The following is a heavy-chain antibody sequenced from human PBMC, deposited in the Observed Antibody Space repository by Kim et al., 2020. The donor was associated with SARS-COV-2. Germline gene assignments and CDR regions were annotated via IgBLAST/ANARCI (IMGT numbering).Heavy chain of an antibody. V-gene: IGHV1-2*06. CDR3: ARDMGIQPFFHP. CDR2: INPNTGVT. Sequence: ASVKVSCKASGYAFTYYFLHWVRQAPGQRLEWMGRINPNTGVTDYAQKFQGRVTMTRDTSINTAYMELSRLTSDDTALYYCARDMGIQPFFHPWGHGTLLTVSS. D-gene: IGHD5-18*01. CDR1: GYAFTYYF. J-gene: IGHJ5*02.